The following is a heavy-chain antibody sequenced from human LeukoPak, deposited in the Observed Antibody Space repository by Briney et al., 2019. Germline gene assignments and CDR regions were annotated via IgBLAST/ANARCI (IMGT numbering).Heavy chain of an antibody. V-gene: IGHV1-69*01. CDR2: IIPIFGTA. D-gene: IGHD6-19*01. Sequence: ASVKVSCKASGGTFSSYAISWVRQAPGQGLEWMGGIIPIFGTANYAQKFQGRVTITADESTSTAYMELSGLRSEDTAVYYCARGPSSSGWVRPDYWGQGTLVTVSS. CDR3: ARGPSSSGWVRPDY. CDR1: GGTFSSYA. J-gene: IGHJ4*02.